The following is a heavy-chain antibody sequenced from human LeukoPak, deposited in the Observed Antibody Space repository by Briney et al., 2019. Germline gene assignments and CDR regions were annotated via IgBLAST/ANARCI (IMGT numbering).Heavy chain of an antibody. V-gene: IGHV1-3*01. CDR3: AVLLHYFDSSEGNLDY. D-gene: IGHD3-22*01. CDR2: INAGNGNT. J-gene: IGHJ4*02. Sequence: GASVKVSCKASGYTFTSYAMHWVRQAPGQRLEWMGWINAGNGNTKYSQTFQGRVTITRDTSASTDYMELSSLRSEDPAVYYCAVLLHYFDSSEGNLDYLGQGTLVTVSS. CDR1: GYTFTSYA.